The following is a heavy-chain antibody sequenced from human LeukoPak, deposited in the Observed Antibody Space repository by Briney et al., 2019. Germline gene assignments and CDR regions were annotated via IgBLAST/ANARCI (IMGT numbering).Heavy chain of an antibody. Sequence: GASVKVSFKASGYTFTGYYMHWVRQAPGQGLEWMGWINPNSGGTNNAQKFQGRVTMTRDTSISTAYMELSRLRSDDTAVYYCATDRNWNLDYWGQGTLVTVSS. CDR3: ATDRNWNLDY. D-gene: IGHD1-1*01. CDR2: INPNSGGT. CDR1: GYTFTGYY. V-gene: IGHV1-2*02. J-gene: IGHJ4*02.